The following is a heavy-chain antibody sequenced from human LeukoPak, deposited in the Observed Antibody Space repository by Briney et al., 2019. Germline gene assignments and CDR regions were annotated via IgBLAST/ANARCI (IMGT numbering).Heavy chain of an antibody. J-gene: IGHJ4*02. V-gene: IGHV3-9*01. D-gene: IGHD2-15*01. Sequence: GGSLRLSCAASGFTFDDYAMHWVRQAPGKGLEWVSGISWNSGTIGYSDSVKGRFTISRDNAKNSLYLQMNSLRAEDTALYYCAKDAAVAANFFDHWGQGTLVIVSS. CDR3: AKDAAVAANFFDH. CDR2: ISWNSGTI. CDR1: GFTFDDYA.